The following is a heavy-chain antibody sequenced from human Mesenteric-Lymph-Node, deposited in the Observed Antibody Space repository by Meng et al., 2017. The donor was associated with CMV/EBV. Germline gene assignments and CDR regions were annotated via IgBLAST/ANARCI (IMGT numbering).Heavy chain of an antibody. CDR3: ARSGSSWYSGKRFDY. CDR1: GYTFTGYY. Sequence: ASVKVSCKASGYTFTGYYMHWVRQAPGQGLEWMGWINPNSGGTNYAQKFQGRVTMTRDTSMSTVYMELSRLRSDVTAVYYCARSGSSWYSGKRFDYWGQGTLVTVSS. V-gene: IGHV1-2*02. CDR2: INPNSGGT. J-gene: IGHJ4*02. D-gene: IGHD6-13*01.